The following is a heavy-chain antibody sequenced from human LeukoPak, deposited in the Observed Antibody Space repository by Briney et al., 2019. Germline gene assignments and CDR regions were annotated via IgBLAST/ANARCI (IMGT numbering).Heavy chain of an antibody. CDR2: IFHSGHS. D-gene: IGHD3-10*01. Sequence: SETLSLTCTVSGGSISSHSWSWIRQPSGKGLEWIGYIFHSGHSFYNPSLKSRITISVDKSKNQFSLRLTSVTAADTAVYYCARELWFVNAPGSWFDPWGQGTLVTVSS. J-gene: IGHJ5*02. CDR1: GGSISSHS. CDR3: ARELWFVNAPGSWFDP. V-gene: IGHV4-30-2*01.